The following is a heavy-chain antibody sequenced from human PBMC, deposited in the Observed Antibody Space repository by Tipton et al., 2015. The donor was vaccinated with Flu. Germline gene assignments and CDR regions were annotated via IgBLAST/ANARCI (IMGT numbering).Heavy chain of an antibody. Sequence: SLRLSCAASGFTFSSYGMHWVRQAPGKGLEWVAVIWYDGSNKYYADSVKGRFTISRDNSKNTLYLQMNSLRAEDTAVYYCARGAEGYSGGYFDYWGQGTLVTVSS. J-gene: IGHJ4*02. V-gene: IGHV3-33*01. CDR1: GFTFSSYG. CDR3: ARGAEGYSGGYFDY. D-gene: IGHD5-18*01. CDR2: IWYDGSNK.